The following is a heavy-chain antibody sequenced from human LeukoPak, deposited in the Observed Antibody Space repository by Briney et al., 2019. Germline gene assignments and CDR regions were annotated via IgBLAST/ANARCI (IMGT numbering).Heavy chain of an antibody. J-gene: IGHJ3*02. Sequence: GGSLRLSCAASGFTFSDYYMSWIRQAPGKGLEWVSYISSSGSTIYYADSVKGRFTISRDNSKNTLYLQMNSLRAEDTAVYYCAIAFDYLPNDAFDIWGQGTMVTVSS. CDR1: GFTFSDYY. CDR2: ISSSGSTI. CDR3: AIAFDYLPNDAFDI. V-gene: IGHV3-11*04. D-gene: IGHD2/OR15-2a*01.